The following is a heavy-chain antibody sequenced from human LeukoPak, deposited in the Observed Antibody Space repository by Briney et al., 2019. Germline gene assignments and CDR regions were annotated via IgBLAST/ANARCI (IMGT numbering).Heavy chain of an antibody. Sequence: GGSLRLSCAASGFPFTSFAVYWVPEAPGKGRVWVAVISHDGSDKHYAVSVRGSLTLSRDTSEITLCLQVHSLRADDTAVHYCGGGSGEFWGQGTLVTVS. D-gene: IGHD6-19*01. J-gene: IGHJ4*02. CDR2: ISHDGSDK. V-gene: IGHV3-30*04. CDR1: GFPFTSFA. CDR3: GGGSGEF.